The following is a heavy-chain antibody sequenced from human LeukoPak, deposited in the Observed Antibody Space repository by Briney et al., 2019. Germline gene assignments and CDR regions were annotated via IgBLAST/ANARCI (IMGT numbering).Heavy chain of an antibody. Sequence: GGSLRLSCEASGFTFSSYAMSWVRQAPGKGPECVSAISGSGGSTYYADSVKGRFTISRDNSKNMLYLQMNSVRAEDTALYYCAKDSSGWYHYFDYWGQGTLVTVSS. D-gene: IGHD6-19*01. V-gene: IGHV3-23*01. CDR2: ISGSGGST. CDR3: AKDSSGWYHYFDY. J-gene: IGHJ4*02. CDR1: GFTFSSYA.